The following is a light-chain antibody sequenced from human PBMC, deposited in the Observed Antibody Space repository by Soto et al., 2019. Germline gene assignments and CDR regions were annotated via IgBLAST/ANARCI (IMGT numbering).Light chain of an antibody. J-gene: IGLJ2*01. CDR3: ISYTGSSTLVV. Sequence: QSALTQPASVSGSPGQSITISCTGTSSDVGGYNYVSWYQQHPGKAPKLMIYDVSNRPPGVSNRFSGSKSGNPASLTISGLQAEDEADYYCISYTGSSTLVVFGGGTKLTVL. CDR2: DVS. CDR1: SSDVGGYNY. V-gene: IGLV2-14*01.